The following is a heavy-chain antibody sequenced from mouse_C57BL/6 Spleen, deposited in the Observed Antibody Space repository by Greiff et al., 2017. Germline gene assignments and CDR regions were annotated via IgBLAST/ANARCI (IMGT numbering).Heavy chain of an antibody. D-gene: IGHD1-1*01. Sequence: VQLQESGAELARPGASVKLSCKASGYTFTSYGISWVKQRTGQGLEWIGEIYPRSGNTYYNEKFKGKATLTADKSSSTAYMELQSLTSEDSAFYFCARTITTVVAYYFDYWGQGTTLTVSS. CDR3: ARTITTVVAYYFDY. V-gene: IGHV1-81*01. CDR2: IYPRSGNT. J-gene: IGHJ2*01. CDR1: GYTFTSYG.